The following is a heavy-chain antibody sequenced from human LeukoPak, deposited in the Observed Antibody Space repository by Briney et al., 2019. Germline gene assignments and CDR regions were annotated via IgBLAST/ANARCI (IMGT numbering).Heavy chain of an antibody. J-gene: IGHJ4*02. V-gene: IGHV4-4*07. CDR3: ARDRVMYSSGWLYYFDY. CDR1: GGSISSYY. CDR2: IYTSGST. D-gene: IGHD6-19*01. Sequence: SETLSLTCTVSGGSISSYYWTWIRQPAGKGLEWIGRIYTSGSTNYNPSLRSRVTMSVDTSKNQFSLKLSSVTAADTAVYYCARDRVMYSSGWLYYFDYWGQGTLVTVSS.